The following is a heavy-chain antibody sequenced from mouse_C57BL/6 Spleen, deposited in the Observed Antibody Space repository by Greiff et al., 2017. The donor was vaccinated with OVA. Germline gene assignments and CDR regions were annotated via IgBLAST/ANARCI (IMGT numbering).Heavy chain of an antibody. V-gene: IGHV1-82*01. CDR2: IYPGDGDT. CDR3: ARSGITTVGYVDY. J-gene: IGHJ2*01. Sequence: QVQLKQSGPELVKPGASVKISCKASGYAFSSSWMNWVKQWPGKGLEWIGRIYPGDGDTNYNGKFTGQATLTADKSSSTAYMQLSSLTSEDSAVYFCARSGITTVGYVDYWGQGTTLTVSS. D-gene: IGHD1-1*01. CDR1: GYAFSSSW.